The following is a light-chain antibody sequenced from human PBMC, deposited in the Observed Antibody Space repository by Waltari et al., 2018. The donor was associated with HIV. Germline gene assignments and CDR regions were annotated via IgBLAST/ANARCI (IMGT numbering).Light chain of an antibody. CDR1: QSVSDL. CDR2: DAS. V-gene: IGKV3-11*01. J-gene: IGKJ4*01. CDR3: QQRSHWPLT. Sequence: TVFTQSPARLPLSPGERATLSCRATQSVSDLLAWYRQTPAQPPRLLIYDASTRATGTPARFSGSGSGTDFALTISSLEPEDFAVYYCQQRSHWPLTFGGGTKVEMK.